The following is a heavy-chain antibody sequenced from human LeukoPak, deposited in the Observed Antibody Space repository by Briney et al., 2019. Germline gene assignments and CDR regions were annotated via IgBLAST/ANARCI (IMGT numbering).Heavy chain of an antibody. D-gene: IGHD6-19*01. Sequence: SETLSLTYTVSGGSISSYYWSWLRQPPGKGLEWIGYIYYNGSTNYNPSLKSRVTISVDMSKNQFSLKLSSLTAADTAVYYCARQSRGVAVAGLDYWGQGTLVTVSS. CDR3: ARQSRGVAVAGLDY. J-gene: IGHJ4*02. V-gene: IGHV4-59*08. CDR1: GGSISSYY. CDR2: IYYNGST.